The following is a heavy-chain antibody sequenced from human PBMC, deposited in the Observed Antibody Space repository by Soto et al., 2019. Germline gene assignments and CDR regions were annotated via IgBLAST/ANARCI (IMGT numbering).Heavy chain of an antibody. J-gene: IGHJ6*02. Sequence: GGSLRLSCAASGFTFSSYAMSWVRQAPGKGLEWVSAISGSGGSTYYADSVKGRFTISRDNSKNTLYLQMNSLRAEDTAVYYCAKSRGIAVAGTRGMDVWGQGTTVTVSS. CDR2: ISGSGGST. CDR3: AKSRGIAVAGTRGMDV. CDR1: GFTFSSYA. V-gene: IGHV3-23*01. D-gene: IGHD6-19*01.